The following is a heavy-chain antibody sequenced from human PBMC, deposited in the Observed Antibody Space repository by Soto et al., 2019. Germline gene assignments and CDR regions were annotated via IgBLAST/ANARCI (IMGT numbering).Heavy chain of an antibody. CDR1: GFTFSSYG. J-gene: IGHJ6*02. CDR2: ISYDGSNK. D-gene: IGHD3-10*01. V-gene: IGHV3-30*18. Sequence: PGGSLRLSCAASGFTFSSYGMHWVRQAPGKGLEWVAVISYDGSNKYYADSVKGRFTISRDNSKNTLYLQMNSLRAEDTAVYYCAKDRYYGSGSPYYYYYYGMDVWGQGTTVTVSS. CDR3: AKDRYYGSGSPYYYYYYGMDV.